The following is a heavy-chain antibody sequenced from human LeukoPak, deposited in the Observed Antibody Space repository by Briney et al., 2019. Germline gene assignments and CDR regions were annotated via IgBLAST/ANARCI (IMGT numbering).Heavy chain of an antibody. Sequence: SETLSLTCTVSGGSISSYYWSWIRQPPGKGLEWIGYIYYSGGTNYNPSLKSRVTISVDTSKNQFSLKLSSVTAADTAVYYCARWGGIGMDVWGQGTTVTVSS. V-gene: IGHV4-59*01. CDR3: ARWGGIGMDV. J-gene: IGHJ6*02. CDR2: IYYSGGT. D-gene: IGHD3-16*01. CDR1: GGSISSYY.